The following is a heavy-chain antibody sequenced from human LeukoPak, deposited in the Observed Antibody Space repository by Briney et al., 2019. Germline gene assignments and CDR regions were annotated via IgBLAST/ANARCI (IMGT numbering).Heavy chain of an antibody. CDR2: MNPNSGNT. Sequence: ASVKVSCKASGYTFTSYDINWVRQAPGQGLEWMGWMNPNSGNTGYAQKFQDRVTITRNTSISTAYMELSSLRSEDTAVYYCARGPRSPAAIANWFDPWGQGTLVTVSS. D-gene: IGHD2-2*01. J-gene: IGHJ5*02. CDR1: GYTFTSYD. CDR3: ARGPRSPAAIANWFDP. V-gene: IGHV1-8*03.